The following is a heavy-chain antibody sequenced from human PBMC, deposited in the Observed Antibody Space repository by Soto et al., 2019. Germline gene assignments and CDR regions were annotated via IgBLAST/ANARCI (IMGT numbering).Heavy chain of an antibody. CDR2: INHSGST. V-gene: IGHV4-34*01. CDR3: ARGRRITMVRGVINYYYYYMDV. CDR1: GGSFSGYY. Sequence: QVQLQQWGAGLLKPSETLSLTCAVYGGSFSGYYWSWIRQPPGKGLEWIGEINHSGSTNYNPSLKHRVTISVDTSKNKFSLKLSSVTDADTAVYYCARGRRITMVRGVINYYYYYMDVWGKGTTVTVSS. J-gene: IGHJ6*03. D-gene: IGHD3-10*01.